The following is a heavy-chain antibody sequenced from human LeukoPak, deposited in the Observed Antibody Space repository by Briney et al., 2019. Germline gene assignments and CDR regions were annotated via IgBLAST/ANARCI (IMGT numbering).Heavy chain of an antibody. CDR3: ARDIHGYLLY. V-gene: IGHV3-7*03. D-gene: IGHD5-24*01. J-gene: IGHJ4*02. CDR1: GFPFSNYW. CDR2: MKEDGGEI. Sequence: PGGSLRLSCAASGFPFSNYWMSWVRQAPGKGLEWVANMKEDGGEINYVDSVKGRFTISRDNAKNSLYLQMNSLRAEDTAVYYCARDIHGYLLYWGQGTLVTVSS.